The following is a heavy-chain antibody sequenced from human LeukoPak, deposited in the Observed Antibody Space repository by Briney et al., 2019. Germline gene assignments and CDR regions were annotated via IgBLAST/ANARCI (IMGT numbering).Heavy chain of an antibody. CDR1: GFTFSSYG. Sequence: PGGPLRLSCAASGFTFSSYGMHWVRQAPGKGLEWVAFTRHDGSKEYYADSVKGRFTISRDNSKNTLYLQMNSLRAEDTAVYYCAKGPSGNQFDPWGQGTLVSVSS. CDR2: TRHDGSKE. J-gene: IGHJ5*02. CDR3: AKGPSGNQFDP. D-gene: IGHD1-26*01. V-gene: IGHV3-30*02.